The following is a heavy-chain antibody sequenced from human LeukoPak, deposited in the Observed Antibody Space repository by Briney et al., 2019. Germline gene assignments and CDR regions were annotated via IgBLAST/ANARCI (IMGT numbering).Heavy chain of an antibody. CDR1: GFTFSSYR. CDR2: ISTSSSSK. J-gene: IGHJ4*02. CDR3: ARWDDLFLIDF. V-gene: IGHV3-21*01. D-gene: IGHD3-9*01. Sequence: PGGSLRLSCAVSGFTFSSYRMSWVRQAPGKGLEWVLSISTSSSSKYYADSVKGRFTVSRDNDKNSLDLQMNSLRAEDTAVYYCARWDDLFLIDFWGQGTLVTVSS.